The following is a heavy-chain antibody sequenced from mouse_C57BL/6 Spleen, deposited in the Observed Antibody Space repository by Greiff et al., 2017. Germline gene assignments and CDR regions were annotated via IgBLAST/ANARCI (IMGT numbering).Heavy chain of an antibody. CDR3: AREREYDSGYFDY. CDR2: INPSSGYT. Sequence: VQLQQSGAELARPGASVKMSCKASGYTFTSYTMHWVKQRPGQGLEWIGYINPSSGYTKYNQKFKDKATLTADKSSSTAYMQLSSLTSEDSAVYDWAREREYDSGYFDYWGQGTTLTVSS. V-gene: IGHV1-4*01. J-gene: IGHJ2*01. D-gene: IGHD2-4*01. CDR1: GYTFTSYT.